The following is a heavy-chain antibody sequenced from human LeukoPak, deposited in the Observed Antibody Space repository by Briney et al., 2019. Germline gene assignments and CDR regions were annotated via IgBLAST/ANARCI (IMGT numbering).Heavy chain of an antibody. J-gene: IGHJ4*02. CDR1: GFTFSSYA. D-gene: IGHD3-10*01. Sequence: GGSLRLSCAASGFTFSSYAMHWVRQAPGKGLEWVAVISYDGSNKYYADSVKGRFTISRDNSKNTLYLQMNSLRAEDTAVYYCASSYGSGNSVPYFDYWGQGTLVTVSS. CDR2: ISYDGSNK. CDR3: ASSYGSGNSVPYFDY. V-gene: IGHV3-30*04.